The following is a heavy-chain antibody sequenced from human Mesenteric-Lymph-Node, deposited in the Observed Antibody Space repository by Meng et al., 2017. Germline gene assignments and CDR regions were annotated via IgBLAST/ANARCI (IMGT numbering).Heavy chain of an antibody. CDR1: GFTFSSYA. Sequence: GESLKISCAASGFTFSSYAMHWVRQAPGKGLEYVSAISSNGGSTYYANSVKGRFTISRDNSKNTLYLQMNSLRAEDTAMYYCARDCGGDCFHAFDMWGHGTMVTVSS. CDR2: ISSNGGST. V-gene: IGHV3-64*01. CDR3: ARDCGGDCFHAFDM. D-gene: IGHD2-21*02. J-gene: IGHJ3*02.